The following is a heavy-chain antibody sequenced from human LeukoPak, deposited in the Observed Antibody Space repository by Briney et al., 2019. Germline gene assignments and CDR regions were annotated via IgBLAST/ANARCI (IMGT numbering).Heavy chain of an antibody. V-gene: IGHV3-23*01. CDR3: AKDLMPAAPTRFDF. CDR1: GFTFSSYW. Sequence: PGGSLRLSCAAPGFTFSSYWMAWVRQARGKGLEWLSAIRSTGINTYYADSVKGRFTISRDNSKNTLFLQMNSLRAEDTAVYYCAKDLMPAAPTRFDFWGQGTLVTVSS. CDR2: IRSTGINT. J-gene: IGHJ4*02. D-gene: IGHD2-8*01.